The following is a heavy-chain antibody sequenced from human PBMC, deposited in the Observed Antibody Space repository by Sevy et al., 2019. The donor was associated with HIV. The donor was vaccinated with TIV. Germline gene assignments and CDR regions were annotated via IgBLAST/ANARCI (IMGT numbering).Heavy chain of an antibody. CDR1: GYTFITYG. CDR3: GRTRYTTLDRVSAADSSLDF. J-gene: IGHJ4*02. Sequence: ASVKVSCKASGYTFITYGITWVRQAPGQGLEWMGWISGYNVHTKYARELQGRVTITTDTSTSTAYLERRSLTSDDTAVSYAGRTRYTTLDRVSAADSSLDFWGQGTLVTVSS. D-gene: IGHD6-13*01. V-gene: IGHV1-18*01. CDR2: ISGYNVHT.